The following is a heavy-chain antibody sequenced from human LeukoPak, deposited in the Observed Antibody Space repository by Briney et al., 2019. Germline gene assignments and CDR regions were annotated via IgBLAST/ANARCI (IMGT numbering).Heavy chain of an antibody. V-gene: IGHV4-61*02. D-gene: IGHD4-17*01. CDR1: SGSISSGSYY. CDR2: IYTSGST. Sequence: SETLSLTCTVSSGSISSGSYYGSWIRQPAGKGLEWIGRIYTSGSTNYNPSLKGRVTISVDTSKTQFSLKLSSVTAADTAVYYCARDRGYGLGYWGQGTLVTVSS. J-gene: IGHJ4*02. CDR3: ARDRGYGLGY.